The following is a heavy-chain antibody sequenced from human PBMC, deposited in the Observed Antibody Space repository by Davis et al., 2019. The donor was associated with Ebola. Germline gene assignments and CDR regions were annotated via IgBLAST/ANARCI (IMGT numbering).Heavy chain of an antibody. CDR1: GFTFSTYA. CDR3: ARIRMGSRGDYYFDY. CDR2: IGGSASST. J-gene: IGHJ4*02. Sequence: PGGSLRLSCAASGFTFSTYAMGWVRQAPGKGLEWVSSIGGSASSTYYADSVKGRFTISRDNSKNTLYLQGNSLEAEDTAVYYCARIRMGSRGDYYFDYWGQGTLVTVSS. D-gene: IGHD6-19*01. V-gene: IGHV3-23*01.